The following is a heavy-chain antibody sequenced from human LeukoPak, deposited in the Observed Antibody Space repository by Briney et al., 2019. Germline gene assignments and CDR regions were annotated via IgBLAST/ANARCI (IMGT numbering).Heavy chain of an antibody. Sequence: GGSLRLSCATSGFTFSSYWMHWVRQVPGKGLECLANIKEDGSETYYADSVKGRFTISRDNPKNLLFLQINSLRVEDTAVYYCARETPRRGETRDGYRWGQGTVVTVSS. D-gene: IGHD5-24*01. CDR3: ARETPRRGETRDGYR. CDR1: GFTFSSYW. J-gene: IGHJ4*02. CDR2: IKEDGSET. V-gene: IGHV3-7*01.